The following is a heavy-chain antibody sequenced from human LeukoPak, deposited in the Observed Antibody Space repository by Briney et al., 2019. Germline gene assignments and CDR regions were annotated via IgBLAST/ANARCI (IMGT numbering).Heavy chain of an antibody. Sequence: GGSLRLSCAASGFTFSSYWMSWVRQAPGKGLEWVANIKQDGSEKYYVDSVKGRFTISRDNAKNSLYLQMNSLRAEDTAVYYCARVWLRSYYYDSSGYFPEGDAFDIWGQGTMVTVPS. CDR2: IKQDGSEK. J-gene: IGHJ3*02. D-gene: IGHD3-22*01. V-gene: IGHV3-7*01. CDR1: GFTFSSYW. CDR3: ARVWLRSYYYDSSGYFPEGDAFDI.